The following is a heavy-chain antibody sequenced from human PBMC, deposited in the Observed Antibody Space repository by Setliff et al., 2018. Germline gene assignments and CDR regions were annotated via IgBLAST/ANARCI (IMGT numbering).Heavy chain of an antibody. D-gene: IGHD2-15*01. Sequence: SVKVSCKASGVSFSNYAISWVRQAPGQGLEWMGGIIPMFGTPAYTQKFQDRVTITTDESTSTAYMELNSLTSEDTAVYYCARSPAVLGIVYLDPWGQGTLVTVSS. CDR3: ARSPAVLGIVYLDP. J-gene: IGHJ5*02. V-gene: IGHV1-69*05. CDR1: GVSFSNYA. CDR2: IIPMFGTP.